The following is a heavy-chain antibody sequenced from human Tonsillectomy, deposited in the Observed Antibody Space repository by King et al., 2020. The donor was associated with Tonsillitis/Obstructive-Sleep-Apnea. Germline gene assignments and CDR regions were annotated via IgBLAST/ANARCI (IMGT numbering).Heavy chain of an antibody. CDR3: ARQGGSNWYWVNY. Sequence: LQLQESGPGLVKPSETLSLTCNVSGGSISTSSQYWDWIRQPPGKGLEWIGSIYYTGSTSYNPSLKSRVTISVDTSKNQFSLKLSSVTAADTAVYFCARQGGSNWYWVNYWGQGTLVTVTS. V-gene: IGHV4-39*01. CDR2: IYYTGST. J-gene: IGHJ4*02. CDR1: GGSISTSSQY. D-gene: IGHD6-13*01.